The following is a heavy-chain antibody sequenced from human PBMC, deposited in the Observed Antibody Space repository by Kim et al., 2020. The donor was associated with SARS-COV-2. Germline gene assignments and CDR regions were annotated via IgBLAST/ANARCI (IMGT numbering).Heavy chain of an antibody. CDR1: GFIFGSYS. J-gene: IGHJ1*01. CDR3: ARFIGDCSDGSCYLEY. D-gene: IGHD2-15*01. V-gene: IGHV3-48*02. Sequence: GGSLRLSCEASGFIFGSYSMNWVRQAPGKGLEWVSYISGSSDAIYYLDSVKGRFTISRVNAKNSLYLQMNSLRDEDTAVYYCARFIGDCSDGSCYLEY. CDR2: ISGSSDAI.